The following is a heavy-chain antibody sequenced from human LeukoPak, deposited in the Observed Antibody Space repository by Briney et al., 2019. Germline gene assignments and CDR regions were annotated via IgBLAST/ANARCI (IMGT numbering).Heavy chain of an antibody. CDR3: AKDPYSGSYFDY. CDR2: ISVSGGST. J-gene: IGHJ4*02. CDR1: GFTFSSYA. Sequence: GGSLRLSCAASGFTFSSYAMSWVRQAPGKGLEWVSAISVSGGSTYYADSVKGRSTISRDKSKNTLYLQMNSLRAEDTAVYYCAKDPYSGSYFDYWGQGTLVTVSS. D-gene: IGHD1-26*01. V-gene: IGHV3-23*01.